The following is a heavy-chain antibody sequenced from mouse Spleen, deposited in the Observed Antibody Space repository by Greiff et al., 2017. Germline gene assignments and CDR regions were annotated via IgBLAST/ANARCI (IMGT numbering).Heavy chain of an antibody. CDR1: GDSITSGY. CDR2: ISYSGST. D-gene: IGHD2-14*01. V-gene: IGHV3-8*02. J-gene: IGHJ4*01. CDR3: ARKGGYDEGYAMDY. Sequence: EVKLMESGPSLVKPSQTLSLTCSVTGDSITSGYWNWIRKFPGNKLEYMGYISYSGSTYYNPSLKSRISITRDTSKNQYYLQLNSVTTEDTATYYCARKGGYDEGYAMDYWGQGTSVTVSS.